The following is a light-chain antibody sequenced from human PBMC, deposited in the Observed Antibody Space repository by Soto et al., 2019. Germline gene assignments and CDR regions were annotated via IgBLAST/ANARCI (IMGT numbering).Light chain of an antibody. CDR3: QQYNNWPRT. Sequence: EIVMTQSPATLSVSPGERATLSCRASQSISNYLAWYQQKPGQAPRLLIYSASARATGIPARFSGSGSGTEFTLTISSLQSEDFAVYYCQQYNNWPRTFGQGTKVDIK. CDR1: QSISNY. CDR2: SAS. V-gene: IGKV3-15*01. J-gene: IGKJ1*01.